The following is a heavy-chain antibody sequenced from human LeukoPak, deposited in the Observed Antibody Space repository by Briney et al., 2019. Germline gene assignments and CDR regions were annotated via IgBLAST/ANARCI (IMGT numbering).Heavy chain of an antibody. CDR3: ARPQYSSSWYWFDP. V-gene: IGHV4-4*09. D-gene: IGHD6-13*01. CDR2: TYTSGST. J-gene: IGHJ5*02. Sequence: SETLSLTCTVSGGSISSYYWSWIRQPPGKGLEWIGYTYTSGSTNYNPSLKSRVTISVDTSKNQFSLKLSSVTAADTAVYYCARPQYSSSWYWFDPWGQGTLVTVSS. CDR1: GGSISSYY.